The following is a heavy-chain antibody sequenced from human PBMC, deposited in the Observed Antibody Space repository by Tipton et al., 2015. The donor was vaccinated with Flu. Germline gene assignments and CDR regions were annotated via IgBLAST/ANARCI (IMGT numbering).Heavy chain of an antibody. Sequence: QLVQSGAEVKKPGESLKISCKGSGYSFTSYWIGWVHQMPGKGLEWMGIIYPGYSDTRYSPSFQGQVTISADKTISTAYLQCSSPKASDTAMYYSVRQGSGWEKARDPIDSWGPGTLVTVSS. J-gene: IGHJ4*02. CDR3: VRQGSGWEKARDPIDS. CDR2: IYPGYSDT. CDR1: GYSFTSYW. D-gene: IGHD6-19*01. V-gene: IGHV5-51*07.